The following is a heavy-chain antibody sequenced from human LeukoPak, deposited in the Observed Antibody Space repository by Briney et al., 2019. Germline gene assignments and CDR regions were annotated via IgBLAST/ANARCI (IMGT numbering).Heavy chain of an antibody. J-gene: IGHJ4*02. Sequence: GESLKISCQVSGYSFTNYWIVWVRQMPGKGLEWMGIIYPGDSDTKYSPSFQGQVTFSADKSINIVYLQWSSLKASDTAMYYCARQGTGYSFDYWGQETLVTVSS. CDR1: GYSFTNYW. D-gene: IGHD2-8*02. V-gene: IGHV5-51*01. CDR2: IYPGDSDT. CDR3: ARQGTGYSFDY.